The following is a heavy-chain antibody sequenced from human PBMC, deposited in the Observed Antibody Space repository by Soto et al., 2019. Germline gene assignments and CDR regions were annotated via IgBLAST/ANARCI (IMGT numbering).Heavy chain of an antibody. D-gene: IGHD1-26*01. CDR2: IYPGDSDT. J-gene: IGHJ6*02. CDR3: ARGGSGSYYLYAYYYGMDV. V-gene: IGHV5-51*01. CDR1: GYSFTSYW. Sequence: GESLKISCKGSGYSFTSYWIGWVRQMPGKGLEWMGIIYPGDSDTRYSPSFQGQVTISADKSISTAYLQWSSLKASDTAMYYCARGGSGSYYLYAYYYGMDVWGQGTTVTGSS.